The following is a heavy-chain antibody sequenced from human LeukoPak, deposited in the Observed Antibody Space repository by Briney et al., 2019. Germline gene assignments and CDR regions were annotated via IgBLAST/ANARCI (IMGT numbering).Heavy chain of an antibody. J-gene: IGHJ4*02. CDR1: GVPFSNYY. V-gene: IGHV4-34*01. Sequence: PSETLSLTCAVSGVPFSNYYWSWVRQSPRQGLEWIGEINHSGYTNYNPSPKSRVTMSIDTSKNQFSLTLTSVTAADAGVYYCTRAVAGHPDWGQGTLVTVSS. CDR3: TRAVAGHPD. CDR2: INHSGYT. D-gene: IGHD6-19*01.